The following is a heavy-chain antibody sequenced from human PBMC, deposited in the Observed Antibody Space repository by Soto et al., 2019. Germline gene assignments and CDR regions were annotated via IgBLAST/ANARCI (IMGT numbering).Heavy chain of an antibody. V-gene: IGHV3-23*01. J-gene: IGHJ4*02. CDR3: AKDRAPSYYDVWSGYYTGYYFDY. Sequence: EVQLLESGGGLVQPGGTLRLSCAASGFTFSSYAMSWVRQAPGKGLEWVSAISGSGGSTYYADSVKGRFTISRDNSKNTLYLPMNSLSAEDTAVYFCAKDRAPSYYDVWSGYYTGYYFDYWGQGTLVTVSS. D-gene: IGHD3-3*01. CDR1: GFTFSSYA. CDR2: ISGSGGST.